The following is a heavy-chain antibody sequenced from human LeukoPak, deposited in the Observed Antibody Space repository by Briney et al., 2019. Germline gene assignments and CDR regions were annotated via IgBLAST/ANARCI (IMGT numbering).Heavy chain of an antibody. CDR1: GGSISSGDYY. V-gene: IGHV4-30-4*08. Sequence: SQTLSLTCTVSGGSISSGDYYWSWIRQPPGKGLEWIGYTYYSGSTYYNPSLKSRVTISVDTSKNQFSLKLSSVTAADTAVYYCAREGRKHFNYYMDVWGKGTTVTVSS. CDR2: TYYSGST. D-gene: IGHD1-14*01. J-gene: IGHJ6*03. CDR3: AREGRKHFNYYMDV.